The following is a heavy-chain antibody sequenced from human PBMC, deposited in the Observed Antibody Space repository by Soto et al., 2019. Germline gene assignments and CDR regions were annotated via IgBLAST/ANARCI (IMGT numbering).Heavy chain of an antibody. D-gene: IGHD3-9*01. CDR1: GFTFSSYA. J-gene: IGHJ6*02. Sequence: EVQLLESGGGLVQPGGSLRLSCAASGFTFSSYAMSWVRQAPGKGLEWVSAISGSGGSTYYADSVKGRFTISRDNSKNTLYLQMNSLRAEETAVYYCAKGYYDILTGFYYYYYGMDVWGQGTTVTVSS. CDR2: ISGSGGST. V-gene: IGHV3-23*01. CDR3: AKGYYDILTGFYYYYYGMDV.